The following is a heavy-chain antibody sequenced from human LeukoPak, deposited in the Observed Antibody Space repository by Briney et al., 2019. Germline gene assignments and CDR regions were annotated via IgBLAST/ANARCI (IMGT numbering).Heavy chain of an antibody. J-gene: IGHJ4*02. CDR2: MYYSGST. CDR3: ARHTTTIRYFDWLSRNYYFDY. D-gene: IGHD3-9*01. V-gene: IGHV4-39*01. CDR1: GGSISSSSYY. Sequence: PSETLSLTCTVSGGSISSSSYYWGWIRQPPGKGLEWIGSMYYSGSTYYNPSLKSRVTISVDTSKNQVSLKLSSVIAADTAVYYCARHTTTIRYFDWLSRNYYFDYWGQGTLVTVSS.